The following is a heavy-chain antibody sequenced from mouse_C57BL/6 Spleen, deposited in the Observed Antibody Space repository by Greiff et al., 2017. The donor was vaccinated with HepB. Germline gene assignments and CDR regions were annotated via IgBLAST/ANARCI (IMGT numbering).Heavy chain of an antibody. CDR3: ARSDSSGYDYAMDY. J-gene: IGHJ4*01. D-gene: IGHD3-2*02. CDR2: IDTSDSYT. CDR1: GYTFTSYW. Sequence: QVQLQQSGAELVMPGASVKLSCKASGYTFTSYWMHWVKQRPGQGLEWIGEIDTSDSYTNYNQKFKGKSTLTVDKSSSTAYIQLSSLTSEDSAVYYCARSDSSGYDYAMDYWGQRTSVTVSS. V-gene: IGHV1-69*01.